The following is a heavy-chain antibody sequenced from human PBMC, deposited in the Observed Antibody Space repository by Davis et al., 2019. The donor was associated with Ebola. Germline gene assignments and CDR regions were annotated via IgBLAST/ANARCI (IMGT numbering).Heavy chain of an antibody. J-gene: IGHJ6*02. V-gene: IGHV3-11*01. CDR3: ARVPTGPPAAVGGMDV. Sequence: GESLKISCAASGFTFSDYYMSWIRQAPGKGLEWVSYISSSGSTIYYADSVKGRFTISRDNAKNSLYLQMNSLRAEDTAVYYCARVPTGPPAAVGGMDVWGQGTTVTVSS. D-gene: IGHD6-13*01. CDR1: GFTFSDYY. CDR2: ISSSGSTI.